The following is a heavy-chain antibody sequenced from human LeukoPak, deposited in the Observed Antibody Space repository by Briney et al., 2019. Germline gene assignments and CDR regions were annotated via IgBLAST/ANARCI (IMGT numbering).Heavy chain of an antibody. D-gene: IGHD3-10*01. CDR1: GGSISSYY. CDR3: ARSKLWFGELFDY. V-gene: IGHV4-59*01. CDR2: IYYSGST. Sequence: TPSETLSLTCTVSGGSISSYYWSWIRQPPGKGLEWIGYIYYSGSTNYNPSLKSRVTISVDTSKNQFSLKLSSVTAADTAAYYCARSKLWFGELFDYWGQGTLVTVSS. J-gene: IGHJ4*02.